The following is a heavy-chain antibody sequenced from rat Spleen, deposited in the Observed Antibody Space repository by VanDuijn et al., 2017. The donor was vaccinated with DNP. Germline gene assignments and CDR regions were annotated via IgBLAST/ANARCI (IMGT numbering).Heavy chain of an antibody. J-gene: IGHJ3*01. CDR2: INPDGSSA. Sequence: EVQLVESGGGLVQPGRSMKLSCAASGFTFSSYWMYWIRQAPGKGLEWVSSINPDGSSAHYPDSVTGRFTISRDNAENTLYLQMKSLRSEDTATYYCATGGDGEWFAYWGQGTLVTVSS. D-gene: IGHD1-12*02. CDR1: GFTFSSYW. V-gene: IGHV5-58*01. CDR3: ATGGDGEWFAY.